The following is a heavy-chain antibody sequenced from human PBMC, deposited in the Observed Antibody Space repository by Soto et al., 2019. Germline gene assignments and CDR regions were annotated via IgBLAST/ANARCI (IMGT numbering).Heavy chain of an antibody. Sequence: SLTCTVSGGSISSYYWTWIRQPPGKGLEWIGYIYYSGSTNYNPSLKSRVTISVDTSKNQFSLKLSSVTAADTAVYYCARDQSSTSCYDHWGQGTLVTVSS. V-gene: IGHV4-59*01. CDR2: IYYSGST. J-gene: IGHJ4*02. CDR1: GGSISSYY. CDR3: ARDQSSTSCYDH. D-gene: IGHD2-2*01.